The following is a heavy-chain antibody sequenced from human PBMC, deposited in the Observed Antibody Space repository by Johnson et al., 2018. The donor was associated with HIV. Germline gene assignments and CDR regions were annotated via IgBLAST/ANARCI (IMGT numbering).Heavy chain of an antibody. CDR3: ANYAGLGAFDI. CDR2: ISFDGSNT. CDR1: GLSFSNFG. D-gene: IGHD1-7*01. V-gene: IGHV3-33*08. J-gene: IGHJ3*02. Sequence: QVQLVESGGGVVQPGKSLTLSCVVSGLSFSNFGIHWVRQAPGKGPEWVAVISFDGSNTYYADSVKGRFTISRDNSKNTLQLQMNSLGAEDTAVYYCANYAGLGAFDIWGQGTMVTVSS.